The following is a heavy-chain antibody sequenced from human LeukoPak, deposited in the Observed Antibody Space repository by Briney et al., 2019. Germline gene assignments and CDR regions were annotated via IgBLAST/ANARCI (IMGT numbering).Heavy chain of an antibody. D-gene: IGHD5-24*01. CDR1: GGSISSGTYY. Sequence: SQTLSLTCTVSGGSISSGTYYWSWIRQPAGKGLERIGRFYTSGSTNYNPSLKSRVTISVDTSENQFSLKLSSVTAADTAVYYCARGRDGYNFLNRGEYYYFDYWGQGTLVTVSS. V-gene: IGHV4-61*02. CDR3: ARGRDGYNFLNRGEYYYFDY. J-gene: IGHJ4*02. CDR2: FYTSGST.